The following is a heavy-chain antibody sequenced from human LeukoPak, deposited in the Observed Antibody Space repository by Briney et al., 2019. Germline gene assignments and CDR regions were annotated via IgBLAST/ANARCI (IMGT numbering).Heavy chain of an antibody. CDR1: GLTFSSYG. CDR3: AKDYRRYCSSTSCQPFDY. D-gene: IGHD2-2*01. J-gene: IGHJ4*02. CDR2: ISYDGSNK. Sequence: PGGSLRLSCAASGLTFSSYGMHWVRQAPGKGLEWVAGISYDGSNKYYADSVKVGFTISRDNSKNTLYLQMNSLRAEDTAVYYCAKDYRRYCSSTSCQPFDYWGQGTLVTVSS. V-gene: IGHV3-30*18.